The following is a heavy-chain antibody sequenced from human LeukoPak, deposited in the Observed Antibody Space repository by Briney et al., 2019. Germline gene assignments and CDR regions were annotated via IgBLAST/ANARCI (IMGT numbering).Heavy chain of an antibody. Sequence: PGGSLRLSCAASGFTLSSDWMIWVRQAPGKGLEWVANIKQEGSEKYYVDSVKGRFTLSRDNAKNSLYLQMNSLRAEDMALYYCVKGETAVDGGAFDYWGQGPLVTVSS. J-gene: IGHJ4*02. D-gene: IGHD6-19*01. CDR1: GFTLSSDW. CDR2: IKQEGSEK. CDR3: VKGETAVDGGAFDY. V-gene: IGHV3-7*03.